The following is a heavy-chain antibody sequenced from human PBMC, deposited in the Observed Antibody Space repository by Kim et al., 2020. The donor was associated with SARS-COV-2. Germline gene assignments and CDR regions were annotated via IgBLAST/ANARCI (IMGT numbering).Heavy chain of an antibody. J-gene: IGHJ4*02. CDR1: GFTFDDYA. Sequence: GGSLRLSCAASGFTFDDYAMHWVRQAPGKGLEWVSLISWGGGSSYSADSVNGRFTTSRDNSKNSLYLQMNSLSAENTALYYCAKDIGRGEYYYDSSGYLDSCGQGALVTASS. CDR2: ISWGGGSS. D-gene: IGHD3-22*01. V-gene: IGHV3-43D*03. CDR3: AKDIGRGEYYYDSSGYLDS.